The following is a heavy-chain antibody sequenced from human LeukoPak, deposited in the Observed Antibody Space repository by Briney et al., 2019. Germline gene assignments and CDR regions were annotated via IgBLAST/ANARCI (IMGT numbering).Heavy chain of an antibody. D-gene: IGHD2-2*01. CDR3: ARGQACSSTSCYGFDY. CDR1: GFTFSSYS. Sequence: GGSLRLSCAASGFTFSSYSMNWVRQAPGKGLEWVSYISSSSSTIYYADSAKGRFTISRDNAKNSLYLQMNSLRAEDTAVYYCARGQACSSTSCYGFDYWGQGTLVTVSS. J-gene: IGHJ4*02. CDR2: ISSSSSTI. V-gene: IGHV3-48*01.